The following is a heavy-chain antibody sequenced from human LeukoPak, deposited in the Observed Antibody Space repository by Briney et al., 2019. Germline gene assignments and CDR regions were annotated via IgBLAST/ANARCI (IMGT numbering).Heavy chain of an antibody. D-gene: IGHD3-22*01. Sequence: SETLSLTCAVYGGSFSGYYWSWIRQPPGKGLEWIGEINHSGSTNYNPSLKSRVTISVDTSKNQFSLKLSSVTAADTAVYYCASSKPEYYYDSSESFDIWGQGTMVTVSS. CDR2: INHSGST. CDR3: ASSKPEYYYDSSESFDI. J-gene: IGHJ3*02. CDR1: GGSFSGYY. V-gene: IGHV4-34*01.